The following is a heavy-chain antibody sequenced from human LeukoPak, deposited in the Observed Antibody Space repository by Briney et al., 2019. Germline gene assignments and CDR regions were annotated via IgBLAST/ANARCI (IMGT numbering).Heavy chain of an antibody. J-gene: IGHJ4*02. V-gene: IGHV4-59*01. CDR2: IYYSGST. D-gene: IGHD6-19*01. CDR3: ARAVAGMAFDY. Sequence: SETLSLTCAVSGGSISSYYWSWIRQPPGKGLEWIGYIYYSGSTNYNPSLKSRVTISVDTSKNQFSLKLSSVTAADTAVYYCARAVAGMAFDYWGRGTLVTVSS. CDR1: GGSISSYY.